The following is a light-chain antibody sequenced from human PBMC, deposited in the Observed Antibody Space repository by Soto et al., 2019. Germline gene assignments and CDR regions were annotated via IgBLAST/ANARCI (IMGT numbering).Light chain of an antibody. V-gene: IGKV1-8*01. Sequence: AIRMTQSPSSFSASTGDIVTITCRASQGISSYLAWYQQKPGKAPKLLIYKASTLKSGVPSRFSGSGSGTGFTLTISSLQPDDFATYYCQNYNSYSEEFGQGTKVDIK. CDR1: QGISSY. CDR3: QNYNSYSEE. CDR2: KAS. J-gene: IGKJ1*01.